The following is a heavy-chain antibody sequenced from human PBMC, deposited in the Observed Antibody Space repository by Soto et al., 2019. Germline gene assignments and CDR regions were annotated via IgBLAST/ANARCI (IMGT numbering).Heavy chain of an antibody. Sequence: QVQLVQSGAEVTRPGASVKVSCKASGYSFISHYIHWVRQAPGQGLEWMGFINPSGGSATLAQKLQGRVTMTRDTSTRTVYMELTILRSEDAAVYYCARDYLSSKLSLSYFDFWGQGTLVTVSS. CDR1: GYSFISHY. CDR2: INPSGGSA. J-gene: IGHJ4*02. D-gene: IGHD2-2*01. CDR3: ARDYLSSKLSLSYFDF. V-gene: IGHV1-46*01.